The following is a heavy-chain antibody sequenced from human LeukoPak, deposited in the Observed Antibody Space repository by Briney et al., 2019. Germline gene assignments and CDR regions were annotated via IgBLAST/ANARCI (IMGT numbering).Heavy chain of an antibody. CDR2: ISSSGSTT. D-gene: IGHD2-2*01. CDR1: GFTCSYYY. Sequence: PGGSLRLSCAASGFTCSYYYMSWIRQAPWKGLEWVSYISSSGSTTYYVDSVKGRFTISRDNAKNSLYLQMNSLRAEDTAVYYCASNIVVVPAAIDYWGQGTLVTVSS. V-gene: IGHV3-11*01. CDR3: ASNIVVVPAAIDY. J-gene: IGHJ4*02.